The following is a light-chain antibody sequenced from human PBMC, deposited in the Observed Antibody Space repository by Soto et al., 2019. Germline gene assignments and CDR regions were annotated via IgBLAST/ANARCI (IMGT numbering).Light chain of an antibody. CDR3: QQYGGSPIT. Sequence: EVVLTQSPGTLSLSPGGRATLSCRASQSVSRRLAWYQQRPGQSPRLLISGASMRASGVPVRFIGSGSGTDFTLTLTRLEPENFAVYYCQQYGGSPITFGLGTRLEI. J-gene: IGKJ5*01. CDR1: QSVSRR. CDR2: GAS. V-gene: IGKV3-20*01.